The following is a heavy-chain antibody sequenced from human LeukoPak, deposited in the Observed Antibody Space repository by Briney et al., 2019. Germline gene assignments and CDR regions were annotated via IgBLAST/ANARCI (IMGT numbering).Heavy chain of an antibody. J-gene: IGHJ5*02. CDR1: GYTFTGYY. CDR3: ARKVYSSGWGSYNLFDP. D-gene: IGHD6-19*01. V-gene: IGHV1-2*06. CDR2: INPNSCGT. Sequence: GPVKVSCKATGYTFTGYYMHWVRQAPGQGVEWMGRINPNSCGTNYAQKFQGRVTMTRDTSISTAYMELSRLRSDDTAVYYCARKVYSSGWGSYNLFDPWGQGTLVTVSS.